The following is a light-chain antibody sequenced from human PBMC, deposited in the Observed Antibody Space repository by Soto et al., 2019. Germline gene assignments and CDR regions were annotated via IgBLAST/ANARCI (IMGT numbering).Light chain of an antibody. V-gene: IGKV3-15*01. Sequence: EIVMTQSPATLSVSPGERATLSCRASQGISSNLAWYQQKPGQAPRLLIYGASTRATGIPARFSGSGSGTEFTLTISSLQSADFAVYYSQQYNNWPPYTFGQGTKVDIK. CDR3: QQYNNWPPYT. J-gene: IGKJ2*01. CDR1: QGISSN. CDR2: GAS.